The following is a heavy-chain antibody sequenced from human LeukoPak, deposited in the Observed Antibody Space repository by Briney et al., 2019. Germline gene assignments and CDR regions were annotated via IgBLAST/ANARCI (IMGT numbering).Heavy chain of an antibody. CDR1: GGSISSYY. CDR3: VRHSGFDYYYYMDV. D-gene: IGHD3-22*01. V-gene: IGHV4-59*05. Sequence: SETLSLTCTVSGGSISSYYWSWIRQPPGKGLEWIGSIYYSGSTYSNPSLKSRVTISVDTSKNQFSLKVSSVTAADTAVYYCVRHSGFDYYYYMDVWGKGTTVTISS. CDR2: IYYSGST. J-gene: IGHJ6*03.